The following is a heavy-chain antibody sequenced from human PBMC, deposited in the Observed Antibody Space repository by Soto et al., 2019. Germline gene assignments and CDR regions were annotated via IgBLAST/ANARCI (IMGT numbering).Heavy chain of an antibody. CDR1: GFTFSSYS. Sequence: GGSLRLSCAASGFTFSSYSMNWVRQAPGKGLEWVSYISSSSSTIYYADSVKGRFTISRDNAKNSLYLQMNSLRDEDTAVYYCARDHRPVTEYYYGMDVWGQGTTVTVSS. J-gene: IGHJ6*02. CDR3: ARDHRPVTEYYYGMDV. CDR2: ISSSSSTI. D-gene: IGHD4-17*01. V-gene: IGHV3-48*02.